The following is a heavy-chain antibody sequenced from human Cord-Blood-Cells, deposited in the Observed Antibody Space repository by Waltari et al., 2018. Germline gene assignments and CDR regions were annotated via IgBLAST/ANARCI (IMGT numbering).Heavy chain of an antibody. V-gene: IGHV3-23*01. Sequence: EVQLLESGGGLVQPGGSLRLSCAASGFTFSRYAMRWVRQAPGKGLEWVSAISGSGGGTYYADSVKGRFTISRDNSKNTLYLQMNSLRAEDTAVYYCAKVKRQLVHYWGQGTLVTVSS. D-gene: IGHD6-6*01. J-gene: IGHJ4*02. CDR2: ISGSGGGT. CDR1: GFTFSRYA. CDR3: AKVKRQLVHY.